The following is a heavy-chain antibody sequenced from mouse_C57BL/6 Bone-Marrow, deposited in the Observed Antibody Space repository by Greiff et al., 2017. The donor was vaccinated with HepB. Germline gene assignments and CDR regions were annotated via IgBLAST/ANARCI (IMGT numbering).Heavy chain of an antibody. D-gene: IGHD1-1*01. CDR2: IDPSDSYT. CDR3: ARWYYGSSYVWFAY. J-gene: IGHJ3*01. V-gene: IGHV1-59*01. CDR1: GYTFTSYW. Sequence: QVQLQQPGAELVRPGTSVKLSCKASGYTFTSYWMHWVKQRPGQGLEWIGVIDPSDSYTNYNQKFKGKATLTVDTSSSTAYMQISSLTSEDSAVYYCARWYYGSSYVWFAYWGQGTLVTVSA.